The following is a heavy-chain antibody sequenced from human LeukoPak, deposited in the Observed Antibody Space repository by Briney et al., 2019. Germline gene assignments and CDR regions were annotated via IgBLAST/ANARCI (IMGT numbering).Heavy chain of an antibody. CDR1: GFTFGDYA. V-gene: IGHV3-49*03. J-gene: IGHJ4*02. CDR2: IRSRAYGGTT. D-gene: IGHD6-6*01. Sequence: GGSLRLSCTASGFTFGDYAMSWFRQAPGKGLEWVGFIRSRAYGGTTEYAASVRGRFTISRDDSKSIAYQQMNSLKTEDTAVYYCTRDLGWYSSSSGYWGQGTLVTVSS. CDR3: TRDLGWYSSSSGY.